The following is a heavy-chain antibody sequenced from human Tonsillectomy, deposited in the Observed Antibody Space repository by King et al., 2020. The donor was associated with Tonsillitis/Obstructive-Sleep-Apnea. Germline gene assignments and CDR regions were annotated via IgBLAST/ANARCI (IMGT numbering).Heavy chain of an antibody. Sequence: VQLVESGGGLVQPGGSLRLSCAASGFTFSSYEMNWVRQAPGKGLESLSYISKSAYTIFYADSVKGRFTISRDNAKNSLYLQLNSLRAEDTAVYYCASGYYSAYYYYYMDVWGKGTTVTVSS. CDR3: ASGYYSAYYYYYMDV. J-gene: IGHJ6*03. V-gene: IGHV3-48*03. D-gene: IGHD3-3*01. CDR2: ISKSAYTI. CDR1: GFTFSSYE.